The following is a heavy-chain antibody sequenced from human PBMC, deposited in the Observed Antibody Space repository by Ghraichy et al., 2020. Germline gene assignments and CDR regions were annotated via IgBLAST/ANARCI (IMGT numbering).Heavy chain of an antibody. Sequence: GALRLSCAASGFTFDDYTMHWVRQAPGKGLEWVSLISWDGGSTYYADSVKGRFTISRDNSKNSLYLQMNSLRTEDTALYYCAKGLSSGYDYWGQGTLVTVSS. CDR2: ISWDGGST. J-gene: IGHJ4*02. V-gene: IGHV3-43*01. CDR1: GFTFDDYT. D-gene: IGHD6-19*01. CDR3: AKGLSSGYDY.